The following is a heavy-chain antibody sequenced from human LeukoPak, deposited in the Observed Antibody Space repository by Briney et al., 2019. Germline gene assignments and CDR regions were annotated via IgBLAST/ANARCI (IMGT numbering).Heavy chain of an antibody. Sequence: PSETLSVICTVSGGSISSGSYYWSWIRQPAGKGLEWIGSIYTSGSTNYNPSLKSRVTISVDTSKNQFSLKLSSVTAADTAVYYCARHKADYYDSSGYFDYWGQGTLVTVSS. V-gene: IGHV4-61*02. CDR3: ARHKADYYDSSGYFDY. CDR1: GGSISSGSYY. J-gene: IGHJ4*02. D-gene: IGHD3-22*01. CDR2: IYTSGST.